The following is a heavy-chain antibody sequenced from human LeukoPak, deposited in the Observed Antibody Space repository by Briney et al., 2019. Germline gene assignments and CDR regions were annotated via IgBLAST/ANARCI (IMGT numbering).Heavy chain of an antibody. Sequence: GASVKVSCKASGYTFTGYYMHWVRQAPGQGLEWVGWINPNSGGTNYAQKFQGRVTMTRDTSISTAYMELSRLRSDDTAVYYCARAYDFWSGYYTGGYFDYWGQGTLVTVSS. J-gene: IGHJ4*02. CDR3: ARAYDFWSGYYTGGYFDY. V-gene: IGHV1-2*02. D-gene: IGHD3-3*01. CDR1: GYTFTGYY. CDR2: INPNSGGT.